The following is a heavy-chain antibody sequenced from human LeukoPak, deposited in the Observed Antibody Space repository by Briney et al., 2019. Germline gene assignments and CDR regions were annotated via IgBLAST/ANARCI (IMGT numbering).Heavy chain of an antibody. CDR1: GFTFSNYG. V-gene: IGHV3-23*01. CDR3: AKQSVYDFWSGYLDY. D-gene: IGHD3-3*01. J-gene: IGHJ4*02. Sequence: GGSLRLSCAASGFTFSNYGMNWVRQAPGKGLEWVSRISGTGGTTFYADSVKGRFTISRDNSKNTLYLQVNSLRAEDTAVYYCAKQSVYDFWSGYLDYWGRGTLVTVSS. CDR2: ISGTGGTT.